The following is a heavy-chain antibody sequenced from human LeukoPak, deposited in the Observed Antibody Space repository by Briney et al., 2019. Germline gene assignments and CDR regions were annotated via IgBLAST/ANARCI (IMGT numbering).Heavy chain of an antibody. J-gene: IGHJ4*02. V-gene: IGHV3-23*01. CDR2: ISGSGGNT. CDR1: GFTFSSYA. Sequence: AGSLRLSCAASGFTFSSYAMSWVRQAPGKGLEWVSGISGSGGNTYYADSVKGRFTISRDNSSNTLYLQMNSLRAEDTAVYYCTTDRPFFDSWGQETLGTVSS. CDR3: TTDRPFFDS.